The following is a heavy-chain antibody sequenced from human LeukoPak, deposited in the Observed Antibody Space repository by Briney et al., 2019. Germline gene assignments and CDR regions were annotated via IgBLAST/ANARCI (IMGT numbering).Heavy chain of an antibody. CDR1: GGSFNGYY. CDR3: ARRRPGYYFDY. Sequence: SETLSLTCAVYGGSFNGYYWSWIRQPPGKGLEWIGEINHSGSTNYSPSLKSRVTLSVDTSKNQFSLRLSSVTAADTAVYYCARRRPGYYFDYWGQGTLVTVSS. V-gene: IGHV4-34*01. CDR2: INHSGST. J-gene: IGHJ4*02.